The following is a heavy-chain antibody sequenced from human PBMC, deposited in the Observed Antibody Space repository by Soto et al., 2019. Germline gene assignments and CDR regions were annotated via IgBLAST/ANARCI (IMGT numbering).Heavy chain of an antibody. Sequence: EVQLVESGGGLVQPGGSLRLSCAASGFTFSSYSMNWVRQAPGKGLEWVSYISSSGRTIYYADSVKGRFTISRDNAKNSLYLQMNSLRDEDTAVYYCARERPSYGDYVGGAFDIWGQGTMVTVSS. CDR1: GFTFSSYS. V-gene: IGHV3-48*02. CDR3: ARERPSYGDYVGGAFDI. CDR2: ISSSGRTI. D-gene: IGHD4-17*01. J-gene: IGHJ3*02.